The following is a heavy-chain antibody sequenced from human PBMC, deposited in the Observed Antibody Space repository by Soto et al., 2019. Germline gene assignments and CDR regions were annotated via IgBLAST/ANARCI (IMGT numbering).Heavy chain of an antibody. CDR1: GYTFTGYY. CDR2: INPNSGGT. V-gene: IGHV1-2*04. CDR3: ARSQGFGDFIGATEETYYFDY. J-gene: IGHJ4*02. D-gene: IGHD3-10*01. Sequence: GASVKVSCKASGYTFTGYYMHWVLQAPGQGLEWMGWINPNSGGTNYAQKFQGWVTMTRDTSISTAYMELSRLRSDDTAVYYCARSQGFGDFIGATEETYYFDYWGQGTLVTVSS.